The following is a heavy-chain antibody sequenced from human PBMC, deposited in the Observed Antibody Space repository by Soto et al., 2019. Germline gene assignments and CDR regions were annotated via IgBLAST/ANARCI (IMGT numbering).Heavy chain of an antibody. V-gene: IGHV4-4*02. CDR1: GGSISSSNW. D-gene: IGHD6-13*01. J-gene: IGHJ2*01. CDR3: ARGIAAAGVKYFAL. CDR2: IYHNGST. Sequence: QVQLQESGPGLVKPSGTLSLTCAVSGGSISSSNWWSWVRQPPGEGLEWIGEIYHNGSTNYNSSLNSRDTISVHTSKNQLSLKLCSVTAADTAVYYCARGIAAAGVKYFALWGRGTLVTVSS.